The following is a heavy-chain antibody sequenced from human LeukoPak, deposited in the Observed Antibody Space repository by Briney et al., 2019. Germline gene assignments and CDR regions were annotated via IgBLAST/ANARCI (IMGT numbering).Heavy chain of an antibody. V-gene: IGHV1-69*05. CDR2: IIPIFGTA. CDR3: ATPIHNYYYYMDV. D-gene: IGHD2-2*02. CDR1: GGTFSSYA. Sequence: SVKVSCKASGGTFSSYAISWVRQAPGQGLEWMGGIIPIFGTANYAQKFQGRVTITTDESTSTAYMGLSSLRSEDTAVYYCATPIHNYYYYMDVWGKGTTVTVSS. J-gene: IGHJ6*03.